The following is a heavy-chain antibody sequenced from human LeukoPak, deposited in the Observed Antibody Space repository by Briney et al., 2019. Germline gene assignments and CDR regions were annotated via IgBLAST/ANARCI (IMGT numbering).Heavy chain of an antibody. CDR2: INMYTANP. V-gene: IGHV7-4-1*02. CDR3: ARHDNDDDFDY. CDR1: GYTFTRYA. Sequence: ASVKLSCNASGYTFTRYAISWLRQAPGQGLEWMGWINMYTANPAYAQGFTERFVFSLDTSVTTAYLQISNLETEDTAVYYCARHDNDDDFDYWGQGTLVTVSS. D-gene: IGHD3-16*01. J-gene: IGHJ4*02.